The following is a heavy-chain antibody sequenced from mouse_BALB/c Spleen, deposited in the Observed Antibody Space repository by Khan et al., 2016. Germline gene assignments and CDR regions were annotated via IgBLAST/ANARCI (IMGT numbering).Heavy chain of an antibody. V-gene: IGHV10S3*01. Sequence: EVQLVETGGGLVQPRGSLKLSCAASGFTFNTNAMNWVRQAPGKGLEWVSRIRSKSSNYATYYADSVKDRFTISREDSQSMLYLQMNNLTTEDTAMYYCVRDTPFAYWGQGTLVTVSA. J-gene: IGHJ3*01. CDR1: GFTFNTNA. CDR2: IRSKSSNYAT. CDR3: VRDTPFAY.